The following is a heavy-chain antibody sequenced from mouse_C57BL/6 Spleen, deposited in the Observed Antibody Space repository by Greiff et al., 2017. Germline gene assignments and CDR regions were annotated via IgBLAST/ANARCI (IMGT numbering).Heavy chain of an antibody. CDR3: ARYIGAAHATGYFDY. CDR1: GFTFTDYY. J-gene: IGHJ2*01. D-gene: IGHD3-2*02. Sequence: EVKVVESGGGLVQPGGSLSLSCAASGFTFTDYYMSWVRQPPGKALEWLGFIRNKANGYTTEYSASVKGRFTISRDNSQSILYLQMNALRAEDSATYYCARYIGAAHATGYFDYWGQGTTLTVAS. CDR2: IRNKANGYTT. V-gene: IGHV7-3*01.